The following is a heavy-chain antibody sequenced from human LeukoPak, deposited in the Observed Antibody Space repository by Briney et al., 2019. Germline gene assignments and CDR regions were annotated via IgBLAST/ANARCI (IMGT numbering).Heavy chain of an antibody. CDR2: IRGTGGIT. CDR3: AKESGYAPPGWFDP. CDR1: GFTFSNYA. J-gene: IGHJ5*02. D-gene: IGHD2-2*01. Sequence: GGSLRLSCAASGFTFSNYAMSWVRHAPGKGLEWVSAIRGTGGITYYAESVKGRFTISRDNSKNTLYLQMNSLRVEDTAAYYCAKESGYAPPGWFDPWGQGTLVTVSS. V-gene: IGHV3-23*01.